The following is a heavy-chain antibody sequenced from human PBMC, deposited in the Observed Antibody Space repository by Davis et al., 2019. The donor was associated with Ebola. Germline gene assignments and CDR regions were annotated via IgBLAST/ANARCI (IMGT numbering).Heavy chain of an antibody. Sequence: ASVKVSCKASGYTFTSYAMHWVRQAPGQRLEWLGWINAGNGNTKYSQKFQGRVTITRDTSASTAYMELSSLRSEDTAVYYCARDGIRRGYYYYGMDVWGQGTTVTVSS. J-gene: IGHJ6*02. CDR1: GYTFTSYA. D-gene: IGHD1-26*01. V-gene: IGHV1-3*01. CDR3: ARDGIRRGYYYYGMDV. CDR2: INAGNGNT.